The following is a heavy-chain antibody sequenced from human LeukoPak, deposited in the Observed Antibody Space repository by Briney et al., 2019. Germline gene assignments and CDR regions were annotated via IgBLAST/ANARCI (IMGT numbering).Heavy chain of an antibody. CDR2: ISGSGGST. V-gene: IGHV3-23*01. J-gene: IGHJ4*02. Sequence: GGSLRLSCAASGFTFSSYAMSWVRQAPGKGLEWVSAISGSGGSTYYADSVKGRFTISRDNSKNTLYLRMNSLRAEDTAVYYCAKGHGYCSSTSCYGVFQYWGQGTLVTVSS. D-gene: IGHD2-2*01. CDR1: GFTFSSYA. CDR3: AKGHGYCSSTSCYGVFQY.